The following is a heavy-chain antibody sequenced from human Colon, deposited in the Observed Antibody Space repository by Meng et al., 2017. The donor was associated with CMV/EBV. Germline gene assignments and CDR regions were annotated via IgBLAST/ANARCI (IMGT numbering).Heavy chain of an antibody. CDR1: GYTFNSYG. J-gene: IGHJ3*02. CDR3: ARVRYCNSNSCHVGGAFDI. V-gene: IGHV1-18*01. CDR2: ISTYNGNT. D-gene: IGHD2/OR15-2a*01. Sequence: SVKVSCKASGYTFNSYGITWVRQAPGQGLEWMGWISTYNGNTNYAQKLQGRVTMTTDTSTSTAYMELRSLRSDDTAIYYCARVRYCNSNSCHVGGAFDIWGQGTMVTVSS.